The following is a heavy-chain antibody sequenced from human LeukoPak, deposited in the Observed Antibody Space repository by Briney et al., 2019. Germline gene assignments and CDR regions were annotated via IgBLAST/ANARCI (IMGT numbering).Heavy chain of an antibody. CDR1: GFTFSSYA. Sequence: GGSLRLSCAASGFTFSSYAMTWVRQAPGKGLEWVSGISGSGGSTFYADSVKGRFTISRDNSKNTLYLQMNSLRADDTAVYYCAKGYGMDVWGQGTTVTVSS. CDR2: ISGSGGST. V-gene: IGHV3-23*01. D-gene: IGHD2-15*01. J-gene: IGHJ6*02. CDR3: AKGYGMDV.